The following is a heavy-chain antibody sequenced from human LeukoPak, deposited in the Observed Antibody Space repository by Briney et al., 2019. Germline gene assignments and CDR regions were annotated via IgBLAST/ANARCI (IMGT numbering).Heavy chain of an antibody. V-gene: IGHV3-53*01. Sequence: GGSLRLSCAASGFTVSSNYMSWVRQAPGKGLEWVSIIYSGGSTYYADSVKGRFTISRDNSKNTVYLQMNSLRPEDTAAYYCAKKIVGARTSYFDSWGQGTLVTVSS. CDR1: GFTVSSNY. D-gene: IGHD1-26*01. J-gene: IGHJ4*02. CDR2: IYSGGST. CDR3: AKKIVGARTSYFDS.